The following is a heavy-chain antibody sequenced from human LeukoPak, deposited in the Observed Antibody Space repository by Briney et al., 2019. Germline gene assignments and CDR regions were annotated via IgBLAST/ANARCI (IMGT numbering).Heavy chain of an antibody. Sequence: PGGALDLSWAAPGFSLISNYMSLVRPAPGEGLGGGPVNYSGGSTYYADSVKGRFTISRDNSKNTLYLQMNSLRAEDPAVYYCARLACGSGRIRYYGMDVWGQGTTVTVSS. V-gene: IGHV3-53*01. CDR1: GFSLISNY. J-gene: IGHJ6*02. CDR3: ARLACGSGRIRYYGMDV. D-gene: IGHD3-10*01. CDR2: NYSGGST.